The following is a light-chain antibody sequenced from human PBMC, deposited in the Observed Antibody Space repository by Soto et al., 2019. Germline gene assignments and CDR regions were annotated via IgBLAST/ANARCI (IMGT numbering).Light chain of an antibody. J-gene: IGKJ4*01. CDR2: AAS. CDR1: QGIRND. V-gene: IGKV1-17*01. Sequence: DIQMTQSPSSLSASVGDRVTITCRASQGIRNDVGWYQQKAGKAPNRLIFAASSLHSGVPSRFSGSRSGTEFTLTIASLQPEDFATYYCLQHNTYPFTFGGGTKVDIK. CDR3: LQHNTYPFT.